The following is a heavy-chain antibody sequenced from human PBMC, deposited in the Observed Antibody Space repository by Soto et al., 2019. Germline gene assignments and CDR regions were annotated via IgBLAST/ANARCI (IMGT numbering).Heavy chain of an antibody. CDR3: TIDPQDYVWDP. Sequence: EVQLVESGGGLVKPGGSLRLSCAASGNIFSKAWMSWVRQAPGKGLEWVGRIRSNTDGGTTDYVASVKGRFTISRYDSKNTLFLQMNSLETEDTAVYYWTIDPQDYVWDPGGKGTLATVSS. V-gene: IGHV3-15*01. J-gene: IGHJ5*02. CDR2: IRSNTDGGTT. D-gene: IGHD4-17*01. CDR1: GNIFSKAW.